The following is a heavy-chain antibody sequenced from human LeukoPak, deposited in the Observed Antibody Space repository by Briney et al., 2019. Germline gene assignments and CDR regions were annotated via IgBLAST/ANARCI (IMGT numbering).Heavy chain of an antibody. J-gene: IGHJ5*02. CDR1: GFTFSSYA. CDR3: AKERPRSGTKQSHPPHGSGHDNRVDP. V-gene: IGHV3-23*01. Sequence: GGSLRLSCAASGFTFSSYAMSWVRQAPGKGLEWVSAISGSGGSTYYADSVKGRFTISRDNSKNTLYLQMNSLRAEDTAVYYCAKERPRSGTKQSHPPHGSGHDNRVDPWGQGTLVTVSS. CDR2: ISGSGGST. D-gene: IGHD3-10*01.